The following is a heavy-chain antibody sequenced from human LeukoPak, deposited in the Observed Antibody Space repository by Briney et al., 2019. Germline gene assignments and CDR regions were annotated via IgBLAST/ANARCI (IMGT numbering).Heavy chain of an antibody. J-gene: IGHJ4*02. V-gene: IGHV1-2*02. CDR2: INPNSGGT. Sequence: GASVKVSCKASGYTFTGYNMQWLRQAPGQGLEWMGWINPNSGGTNYAQKFQGRVAMTRETSISTAYMELSRLRSDDTAVYYCARDGHFDYWGQGTLVTVSS. CDR3: ARDGHFDY. CDR1: GYTFTGYN.